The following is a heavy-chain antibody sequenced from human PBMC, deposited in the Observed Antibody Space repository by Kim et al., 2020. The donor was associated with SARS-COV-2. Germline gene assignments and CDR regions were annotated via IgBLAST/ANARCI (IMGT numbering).Heavy chain of an antibody. CDR2: SNAGNGNT. CDR1: GYTFTSYA. D-gene: IGHD3-10*01. J-gene: IGHJ4*02. Sequence: ASVKVSCKASGYTFTSYAMHWVRQAPGQRLEWMGWSNAGNGNTKYSQKFQGRVTITRDTSASTAYMELSSLRSEDTAVYYCARDRFGELFGYWGQGTLVTVSS. CDR3: ARDRFGELFGY. V-gene: IGHV1-3*01.